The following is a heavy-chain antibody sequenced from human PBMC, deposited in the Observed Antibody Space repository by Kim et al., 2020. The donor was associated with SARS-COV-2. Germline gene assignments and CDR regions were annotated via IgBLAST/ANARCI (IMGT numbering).Heavy chain of an antibody. V-gene: IGHV1-18*01. Sequence: ASVKVSCKTSGYTFTNYGISWVRQAPGQGLEWVAWITPESGAINYARKLQGRVTMTADTTTGTAYLELMSLRPDDTAIYYCTRGVFGSGTQYGDYWGQGTLVTVSS. CDR1: GYTFTNYG. CDR3: TRGVFGSGTQYGDY. D-gene: IGHD3-10*01. J-gene: IGHJ4*02. CDR2: ITPESGAI.